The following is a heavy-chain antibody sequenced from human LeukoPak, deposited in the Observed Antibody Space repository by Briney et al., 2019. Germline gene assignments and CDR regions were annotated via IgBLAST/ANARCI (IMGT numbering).Heavy chain of an antibody. D-gene: IGHD3-9*01. CDR2: IYYSGST. CDR3: ARDLKSYFDY. Sequence: SETLSLTCTVSGGSISSSSYYWGWIRQRPGKGLEWIGSIYYSGSTYYNPSLKSRVTISVDTSKNQFSLKLSSVTAADTAVYYCARDLKSYFDYWGQGTLVTVSS. CDR1: GGSISSSSYY. V-gene: IGHV4-39*02. J-gene: IGHJ4*02.